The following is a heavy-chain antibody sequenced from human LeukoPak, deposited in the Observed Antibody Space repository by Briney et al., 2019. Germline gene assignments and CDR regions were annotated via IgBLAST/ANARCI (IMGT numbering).Heavy chain of an antibody. D-gene: IGHD1-14*01. V-gene: IGHV3-21*04. J-gene: IGHJ6*02. Sequence: GGSLRLSCAASGFTFSSYSMNWVRQAPGKGLEWVSSISSSSSYIYYADSVKGRFTISRDNAKNSLYLQMNSLRAEDTALYYCARAVTGYYYYGMDVWGQGTTVTVSS. CDR2: ISSSSSYI. CDR3: ARAVTGYYYYGMDV. CDR1: GFTFSSYS.